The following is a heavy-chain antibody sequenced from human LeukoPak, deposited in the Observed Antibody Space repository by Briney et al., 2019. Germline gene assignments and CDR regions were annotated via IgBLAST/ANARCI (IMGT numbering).Heavy chain of an antibody. CDR3: ATLMGSSSWVRFDY. D-gene: IGHD6-13*01. Sequence: SVKVSCKASGYTFTGYYMHWVRQAPGQGLEWMGWINPNSGGTNYAQKFQGRVTMTRDTSISTAYMELSRLRSDDTAVYYCATLMGSSSWVRFDYWGQGTLVTVSS. J-gene: IGHJ4*02. V-gene: IGHV1-2*02. CDR2: INPNSGGT. CDR1: GYTFTGYY.